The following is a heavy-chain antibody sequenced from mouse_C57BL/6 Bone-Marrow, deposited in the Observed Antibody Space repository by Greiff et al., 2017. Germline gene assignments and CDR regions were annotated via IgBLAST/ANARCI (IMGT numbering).Heavy chain of an antibody. V-gene: IGHV1-69*01. CDR3: AGGLSWIAY. D-gene: IGHD3-1*01. Sequence: QVQLQQPGAELVMPGASVKLSCKASGYTFNSYWMHWVKQRPGQGLEWIGEIDPSDSYTNYNQKFKGKSTLTVDKSSSTAYMQLSSLTSEDSAVYYCAGGLSWIAYWGQGTLVTVSA. CDR1: GYTFNSYW. J-gene: IGHJ3*01. CDR2: IDPSDSYT.